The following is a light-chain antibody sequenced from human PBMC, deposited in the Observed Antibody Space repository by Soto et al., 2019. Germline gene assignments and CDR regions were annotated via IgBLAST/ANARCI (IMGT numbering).Light chain of an antibody. V-gene: IGKV3-20*01. CDR1: QSVINNY. CDR3: QQYNIYPWT. CDR2: GAS. J-gene: IGKJ1*01. Sequence: IVLTHSPGTLSLSPWERATLSCRASQSVINNYLAWYQQKPGQAPRLLIYGASNRATGIPDRFSGSGSGTDFTLTISRLEPEDFAVYYCQQYNIYPWTFGQGTKVDIK.